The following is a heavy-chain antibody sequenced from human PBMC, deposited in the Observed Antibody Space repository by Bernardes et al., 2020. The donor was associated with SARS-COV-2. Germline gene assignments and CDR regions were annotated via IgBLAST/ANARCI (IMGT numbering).Heavy chain of an antibody. J-gene: IGHJ6*02. CDR1: GFTFSSYA. CDR3: ARSWAPDYYYYGMDV. V-gene: IGHV3-30-3*01. CDR2: ISYDGSNK. Sequence: VGSLRLSCAASGFTFSSYAMHWVRQAPGKGLEWVAVISYDGSNKYYADSVKGRFTISRDNSKNTLYLQMNSLRAEDTAVYYCARSWAPDYYYYGMDVWGQGTTVTVSS. D-gene: IGHD7-27*01.